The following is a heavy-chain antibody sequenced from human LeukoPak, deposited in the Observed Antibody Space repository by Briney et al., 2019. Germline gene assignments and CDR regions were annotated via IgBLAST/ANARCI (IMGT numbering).Heavy chain of an antibody. CDR1: GFTFTTYW. D-gene: IGHD3-10*01. CDR3: ARDPGDY. Sequence: QAGGSLRLSCAVSGFTFTTYWMSWVRQAPGKGLEWVANINQDGSEKYYVDSVKGRFTISRDNAKNSLYLQMNSLRAEDTAVYYCARDPGDYWGQGTLVTVSS. V-gene: IGHV3-7*01. CDR2: INQDGSEK. J-gene: IGHJ4*02.